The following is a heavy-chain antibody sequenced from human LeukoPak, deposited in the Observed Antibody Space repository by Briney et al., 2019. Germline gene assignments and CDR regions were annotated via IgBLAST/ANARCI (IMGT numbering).Heavy chain of an antibody. V-gene: IGHV4-34*01. J-gene: IGHJ6*03. CDR3: AGTYKYSYYYYMDV. CDR1: GGSFSGYY. D-gene: IGHD1-14*01. CDR2: INHSGST. Sequence: SETLSLTCAVYGGSFSGYYWSWIRQPPGKGLEWIGEINHSGSTNYNPSLKSRVTISVDTSKNQFALKLSSVTAADTAVYYCAGTYKYSYYYYMDVWGKGTTVTISS.